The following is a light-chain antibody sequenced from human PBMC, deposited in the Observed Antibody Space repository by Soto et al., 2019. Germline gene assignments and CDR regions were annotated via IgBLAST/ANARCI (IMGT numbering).Light chain of an antibody. CDR2: DAS. J-gene: IGKJ2*01. V-gene: IGKV3-20*01. CDR3: QQYGIPPYT. CDR1: QSVSGSH. Sequence: EIVLTQSPGTLSLSPGERATLSCRASQSVSGSHLAWFQQKPGQAPRLLIYDASLRATGIPDRFTGSGSGTDFTLTISRLEPEDFAVYYCQQYGIPPYTFGQGTKLEIK.